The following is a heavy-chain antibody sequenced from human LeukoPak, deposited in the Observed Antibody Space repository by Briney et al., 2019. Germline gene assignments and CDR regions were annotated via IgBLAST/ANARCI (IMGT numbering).Heavy chain of an antibody. D-gene: IGHD1-1*01. CDR1: VGSTRGHY. V-gene: IGHV4-59*11. CDR3: ARYKVALGSWYFDL. J-gene: IGHJ2*01. CDR2: IYYSGST. Sequence: PSETLSPTSTVSVGSTRGHYGSWIRKPPGTDLKGIGYIYYSGSTNYNPSLKSRVTISVDTSKNQFSLKLTSVTAADTAVYYCARYKVALGSWYFDLWGRGTLVTVSS.